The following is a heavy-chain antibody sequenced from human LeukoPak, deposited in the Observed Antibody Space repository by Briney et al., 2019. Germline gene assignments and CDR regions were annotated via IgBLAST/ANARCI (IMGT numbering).Heavy chain of an antibody. J-gene: IGHJ4*02. CDR3: ATMGATNFDH. CDR2: INPNSGGT. V-gene: IGHV1-2*02. Sequence: ASVKVSCKASGFAFNKYGFSWVRQAPGQGLEWLGWINPNSGGTHYAQKFQDRVIMTRDTSIRTAYKEVSRLGSDDTAEYYCATMGATNFDHWGQGTLVTVSS. D-gene: IGHD1-26*01. CDR1: GFAFNKYG.